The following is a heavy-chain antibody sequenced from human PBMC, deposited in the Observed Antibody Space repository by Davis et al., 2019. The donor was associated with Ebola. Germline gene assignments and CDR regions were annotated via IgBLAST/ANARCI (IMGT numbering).Heavy chain of an antibody. V-gene: IGHV3-30*18. D-gene: IGHD3-22*01. CDR1: GFTFSTYW. J-gene: IGHJ6*02. Sequence: PGGSLRLSCAASGFTFSTYWMHWVRQVPGKGLEWVAVISYDGSNKYYADSVKGRFTISRDNSKNTLYLQMNSLRAEDTAVYYCAKEITYYYDSSEIYGMDVWGQGTTVTVSS. CDR3: AKEITYYYDSSEIYGMDV. CDR2: ISYDGSNK.